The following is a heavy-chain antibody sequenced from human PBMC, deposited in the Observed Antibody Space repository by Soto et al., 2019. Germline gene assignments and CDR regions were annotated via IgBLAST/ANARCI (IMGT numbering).Heavy chain of an antibody. Sequence: GGSLRLSCAASGFTFSSYGMHWVRQAPGKGLEWVAVIWYDGSNKYYADSVKGRFTISRDNSKNTLYLQMNSLRAEDTAVYYCARGAHPWIQLWPYYYYGMDVWGQGTTVTVSS. D-gene: IGHD5-18*01. CDR3: ARGAHPWIQLWPYYYYGMDV. V-gene: IGHV3-33*01. CDR2: IWYDGSNK. CDR1: GFTFSSYG. J-gene: IGHJ6*02.